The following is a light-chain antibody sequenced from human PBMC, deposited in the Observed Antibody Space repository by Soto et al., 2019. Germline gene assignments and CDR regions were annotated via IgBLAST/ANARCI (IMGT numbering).Light chain of an antibody. CDR1: STDVATSNF. Sequence: QSVLTQPASVSGSPGQSITISCSGISTDVATSNFVSWYQHRPGKAPRLILYDVSHRPSGVSDRFSGSKSGDTASLTIPGLQLEDEADYYCTSYRRGPLYVFGTGTKVTVL. J-gene: IGLJ1*01. CDR2: DVS. V-gene: IGLV2-14*03. CDR3: TSYRRGPLYV.